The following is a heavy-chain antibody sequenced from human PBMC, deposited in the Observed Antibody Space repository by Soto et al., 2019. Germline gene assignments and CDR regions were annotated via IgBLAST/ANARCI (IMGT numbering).Heavy chain of an antibody. V-gene: IGHV3-74*01. D-gene: IGHD3-22*01. CDR1: GFTFSSYW. CDR3: AKGYLYYDTSPYPDAFDI. CDR2: INSDGSST. Sequence: GGSLKLSCAASGFTFSSYWMHWVRQAPGKGLVWVSRINSDGSSTSYADSVKGRFTISRDNSKNTLYLQMNSLRTEDTAVYYCAKGYLYYDTSPYPDAFDIWGQGKKVTVSS. J-gene: IGHJ3*02.